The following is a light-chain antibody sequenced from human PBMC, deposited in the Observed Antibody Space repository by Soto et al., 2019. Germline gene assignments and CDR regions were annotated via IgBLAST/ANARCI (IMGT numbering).Light chain of an antibody. CDR1: QSVSSN. Sequence: EIVMTQSPATLSVSPGERATLSCRASQSVSSNLAWYQQKPGQTPKLLIYVASTRATGNTARFSGSGSGTEFPLTISSLQSEDFAVYYCQQYNVWPLTFGGGTKVEFK. V-gene: IGKV3-15*01. CDR2: VAS. CDR3: QQYNVWPLT. J-gene: IGKJ4*01.